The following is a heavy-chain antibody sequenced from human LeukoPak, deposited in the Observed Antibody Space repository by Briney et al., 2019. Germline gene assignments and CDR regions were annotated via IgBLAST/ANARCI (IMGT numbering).Heavy chain of an antibody. CDR1: DGSISSYY. D-gene: IGHD5-18*01. CDR3: ARNFGGYSSYFDY. V-gene: IGHV4-59*12. CDR2: IYYSGST. Sequence: PSQTLSLTCTVSDGSISSYYWSWIRQPPGKGLEWIGYIYYSGSTNYNPSLKSRVTISVDTSKNQFSLKLSSVTAADTAVYYCARNFGGYSSYFDYWGQGTLVTVSS. J-gene: IGHJ4*02.